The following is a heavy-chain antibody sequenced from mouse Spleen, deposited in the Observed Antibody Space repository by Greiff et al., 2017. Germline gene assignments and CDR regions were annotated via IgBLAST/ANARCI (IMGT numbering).Heavy chain of an antibody. CDR3: ARLYSYFDY. J-gene: IGHJ2*01. CDR2: ISSGGSYT. Sequence: EVKLVESGGGLVKPGGSLKLSCAASGFTFSSYAMSWVRQTPEKRLEWVATISSGGSYTYYPDSVKGRFTISRDNAKNTLYLQMSSLRSEDTAMYYCARLYSYFDYWGQGTTLTVSS. D-gene: IGHD1-1*01. CDR1: GFTFSSYA. V-gene: IGHV5-9-1*01.